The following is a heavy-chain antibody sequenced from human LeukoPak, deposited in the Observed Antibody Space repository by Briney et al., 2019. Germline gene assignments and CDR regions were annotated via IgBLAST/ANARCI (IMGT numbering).Heavy chain of an antibody. CDR1: GYTFTGYY. CDR3: ARGPSHAMVRGYTAEGYGMDV. V-gene: IGHV1-2*04. CDR2: INPNSGGT. Sequence: EASVKVSCKASGYTFTGYYMHWVRQAPGQGLERMGWINPNSGGTNYAQKFQGWVTMTRDTSISTAYMELSRLRSDDTAVYYCARGPSHAMVRGYTAEGYGMDVWGQGTTVTVSS. D-gene: IGHD3-10*01. J-gene: IGHJ6*02.